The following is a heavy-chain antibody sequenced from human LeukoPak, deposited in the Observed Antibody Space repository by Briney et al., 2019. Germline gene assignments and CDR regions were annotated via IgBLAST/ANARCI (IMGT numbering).Heavy chain of an antibody. CDR1: GFTFSSYA. CDR2: ISYDGRNK. J-gene: IGHJ6*02. V-gene: IGHV3-30*04. D-gene: IGHD5-12*01. CDR3: ARGEGGYDLDYYYGMDV. Sequence: RGSLRLSCAASGFTFSSYAMHWVRQAPGKGLEWVAVISYDGRNKYYADSVKGRFTISRDNSKNTLYLQMNSLRAEDTAVYYCARGEGGYDLDYYYGMDVWGQGTTVTVSS.